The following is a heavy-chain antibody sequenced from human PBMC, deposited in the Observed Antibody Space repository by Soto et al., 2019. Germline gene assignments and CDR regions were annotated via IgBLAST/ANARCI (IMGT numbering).Heavy chain of an antibody. D-gene: IGHD4-4*01. CDR2: IYAGGAT. CDR3: ARGSYRAFDY. CDR1: GFAVSSNY. J-gene: IGHJ4*02. Sequence: GGSLRLSCAASGFAVSSNYLSWVRQAPGKGLEWVSGIYAGGATYYADSVKGRFTFSRDNSKNTLYLQMNSLRVEDTAVYYCARGSYRAFDYWGQGTLVTVSS. V-gene: IGHV3-53*01.